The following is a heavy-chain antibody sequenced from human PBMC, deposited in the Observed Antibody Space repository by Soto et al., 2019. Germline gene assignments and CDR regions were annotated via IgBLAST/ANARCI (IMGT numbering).Heavy chain of an antibody. CDR2: ISAHNGTT. CDR3: ARGRYGGY. Sequence: QVHLVQSGAEVKKPGASVKVSCKASGYTFTSYGITWVRQAPGQGLAWMGWISAHNGTTDYAPKLQGRVIVTRDTSSSTAYMELRSLISDDTAVYYCARGRYGGYWGQGALVTVSS. V-gene: IGHV1-18*01. CDR1: GYTFTSYG. D-gene: IGHD3-10*01. J-gene: IGHJ4*02.